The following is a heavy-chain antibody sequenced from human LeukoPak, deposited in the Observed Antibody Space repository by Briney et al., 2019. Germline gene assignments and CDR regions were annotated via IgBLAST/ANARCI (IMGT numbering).Heavy chain of an antibody. CDR2: IKQDGSEK. D-gene: IGHD6-13*01. CDR1: GFTFSTYW. J-gene: IGHJ4*02. V-gene: IGHV3-7*01. CDR3: ARDNSKGSSSWYGVKY. Sequence: GGSLRLSCTASGFTFSTYWMHWVRQAPGKGLEWVATIKQDGSEKYYVDSVKGRFTISRDNAKNSLYLQMNSLRAEDTAVYYCARDNSKGSSSWYGVKYWGQGTLVTVSS.